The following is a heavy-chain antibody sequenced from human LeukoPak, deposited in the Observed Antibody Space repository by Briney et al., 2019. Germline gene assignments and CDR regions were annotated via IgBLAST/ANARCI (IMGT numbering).Heavy chain of an antibody. CDR3: ARGGFDYYGTGRAFDV. Sequence: ASVKVPCKTSGYSFPTYGISWVRQAPGQGLEWMGWISNDNGITNYAPQFQGRVTLDTETYTSTAYMELRNLRSDDTAVYYCARGGFDYYGTGRAFDVWGQGTLVTVSS. CDR2: ISNDNGIT. J-gene: IGHJ4*02. CDR1: GYSFPTYG. D-gene: IGHD3-10*01. V-gene: IGHV1-18*01.